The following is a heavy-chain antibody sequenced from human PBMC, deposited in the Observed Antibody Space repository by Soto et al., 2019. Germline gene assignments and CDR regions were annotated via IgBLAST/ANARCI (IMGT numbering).Heavy chain of an antibody. V-gene: IGHV3-30*18. J-gene: IGHJ6*03. CDR2: ISSDGTNE. CDR3: AKALGGYYYYCYMDV. Sequence: QVQLVESGGGVVQPGRSLRLSCAASGFTFRGYGIHWVRQAPGKGLEWVAVISSDGTNEYYADSVKGRFTISRDNSKNTLYLQMNSLRADDTAVYYCAKALGGYYYYCYMDVWGKGTTVTVSS. CDR1: GFTFRGYG.